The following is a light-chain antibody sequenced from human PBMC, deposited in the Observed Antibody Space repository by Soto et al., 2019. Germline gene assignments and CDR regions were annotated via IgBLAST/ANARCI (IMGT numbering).Light chain of an antibody. CDR1: QTISVS. CDR2: DAS. CDR3: QQYDKYST. Sequence: IRMTQAPSTLSASVGDTVIITRRASQTISVSLAWYQQKPGKAPNLLIYDASTLQGGVPSRFSGSGSGTEFTLTVTSLPPEDFATYFCQQYDKYSTFGHGTRVDIK. J-gene: IGKJ1*01. V-gene: IGKV1-5*01.